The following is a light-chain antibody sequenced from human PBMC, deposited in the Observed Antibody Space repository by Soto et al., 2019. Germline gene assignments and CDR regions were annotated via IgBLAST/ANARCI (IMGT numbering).Light chain of an antibody. J-gene: IGLJ3*02. V-gene: IGLV2-8*01. Sequence: QSALTQPPSASGSPGQSVTISCTGTSSDVGYYNSVSWYQQHPGKAPKLMIYEVSKRPSGVPERFSGSKSGNTASLTVSGLQAEDEADYYCTSYAGSNNFRVFGGGTKLTVL. CDR2: EVS. CDR1: SSDVGYYNS. CDR3: TSYAGSNNFRV.